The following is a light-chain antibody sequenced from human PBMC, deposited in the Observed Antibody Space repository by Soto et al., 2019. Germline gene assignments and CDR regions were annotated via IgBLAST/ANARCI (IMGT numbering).Light chain of an antibody. V-gene: IGLV2-8*01. CDR3: SSYAGTNAYVL. J-gene: IGLJ7*01. CDR1: SSDVGGYDY. CDR2: EVS. Sequence: QSALTQPPSASGSPGQSVTISCTGTSSDVGGYDYVSWYQRHPGKAPKLLIYEVSKRPSGVPDRFSGSKSGNTASLTVSGLQADDEADYYCSSYAGTNAYVLFGGGTQLTVL.